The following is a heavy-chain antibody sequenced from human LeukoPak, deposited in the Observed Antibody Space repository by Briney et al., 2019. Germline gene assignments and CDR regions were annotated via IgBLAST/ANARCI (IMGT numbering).Heavy chain of an antibody. V-gene: IGHV3-23*01. J-gene: IGHJ4*02. CDR2: ISGSGGST. CDR1: RFTFSSYW. Sequence: PGGSLRLSCAASRFTFSSYWMHWVRQAPGKGLEWVSAISGSGGSTYYADSVKGRFTISRDNSKNTLYLQMNSLRAEDTAVYYCAKDDYYDSSGYPDYWGQGTLVTVSS. CDR3: AKDDYYDSSGYPDY. D-gene: IGHD3-22*01.